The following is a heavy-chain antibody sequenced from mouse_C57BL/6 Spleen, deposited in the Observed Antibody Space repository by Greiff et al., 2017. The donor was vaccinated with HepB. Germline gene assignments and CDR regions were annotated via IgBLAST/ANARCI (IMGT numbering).Heavy chain of an antibody. J-gene: IGHJ1*03. V-gene: IGHV14-4*01. Sequence: VQLQQSGAELVRPGASVKLSCTASGFNIKDDYMHWVKQRPEQGLEWIGWIDPENGDTEYASKFQGKATITADTSSNTAYLQLSSLTSEDTAVYYCTTKEYYSTLSYWYFDVWGTLTTVTVSS. D-gene: IGHD1-1*01. CDR3: TTKEYYSTLSYWYFDV. CDR2: IDPENGDT. CDR1: GFNIKDDY.